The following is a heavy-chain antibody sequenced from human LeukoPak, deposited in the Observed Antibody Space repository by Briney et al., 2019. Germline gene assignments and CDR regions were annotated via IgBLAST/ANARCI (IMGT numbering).Heavy chain of an antibody. CDR1: RFSFSSYF. CDR2: ISYDERSK. CDR3: AKTNRGSGYYYAGAFDI. V-gene: IGHV3-30*18. J-gene: IGHJ3*02. D-gene: IGHD3-22*01. Sequence: GGSLRLSCEASRFSFSSYFLHWVRQAPGKGLEWVAIISYDERSKDYADSVKGRFTISRDNSENTLYLQMDSLRVEDTAVYYCAKTNRGSGYYYAGAFDIWGQGTMVTVSS.